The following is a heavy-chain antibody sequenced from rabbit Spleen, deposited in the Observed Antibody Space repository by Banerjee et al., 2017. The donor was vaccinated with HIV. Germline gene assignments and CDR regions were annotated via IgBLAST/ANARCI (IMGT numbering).Heavy chain of an antibody. CDR2: IDVGSSGFT. CDR3: ARDTSSSFSSYGMDL. J-gene: IGHJ6*01. Sequence: QEQLEESGGDLVKPGASLTLTCTASGFSFSGSYYMCWVRQAPGKGLEWIACIDVGSSGFTYFATWAKGRFAISKTSSTTVTLQMTRLTAADTATYFCARDTSSSFSSYGMDLWGPGTLSPS. V-gene: IGHV1S45*01. D-gene: IGHD1-1*01. CDR1: GFSFSGSYY.